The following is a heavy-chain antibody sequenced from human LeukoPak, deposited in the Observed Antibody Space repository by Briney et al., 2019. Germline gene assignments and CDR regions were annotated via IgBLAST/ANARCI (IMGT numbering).Heavy chain of an antibody. V-gene: IGHV6-1*01. Sequence: SQTLSLTCAISGDSVSSSSTAWNWVRQSPSRGLEWLGRTYYTSKWNNDYAVFVKSRITITPDISKNQFSLQLNSVTPEDTAVYYCARDHGSGRPFDYWGQGTLVTVSS. J-gene: IGHJ4*02. CDR2: TYYTSKWNN. D-gene: IGHD3-10*01. CDR1: GDSVSSSSTA. CDR3: ARDHGSGRPFDY.